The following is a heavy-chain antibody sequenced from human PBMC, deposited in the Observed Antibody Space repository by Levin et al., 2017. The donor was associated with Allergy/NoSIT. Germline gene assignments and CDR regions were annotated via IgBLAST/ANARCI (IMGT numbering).Heavy chain of an antibody. D-gene: IGHD6-13*01. Sequence: KASETLSLTCAVYGGSFSGYYWNFIRQPPGKGLEWIGEINHIGRSYYNPSLKSRVTTSVDTSKNQFSLKLSSATAADTAVYYCARRPDSGNWTNYGLDVWGQGTTVTVSS. CDR1: GGSFSGYY. V-gene: IGHV4-34*01. CDR2: INHIGRS. CDR3: ARRPDSGNWTNYGLDV. J-gene: IGHJ6*02.